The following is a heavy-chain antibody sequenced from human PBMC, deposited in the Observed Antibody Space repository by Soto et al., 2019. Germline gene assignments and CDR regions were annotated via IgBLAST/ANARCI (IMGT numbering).Heavy chain of an antibody. Sequence: SETLSLTCTFSGGSLSIYYWSFIRQPPGKGLEWIGYISYSGCSNYNPSLKSRVTISVESSKNQFSLKLSSVTAADTAVYYCARTISGYYFDYWGQGTLVTVSS. CDR3: ARTISGYYFDY. CDR2: ISYSGCS. J-gene: IGHJ4*02. V-gene: IGHV4-59*01. CDR1: GGSLSIYY. D-gene: IGHD3-22*01.